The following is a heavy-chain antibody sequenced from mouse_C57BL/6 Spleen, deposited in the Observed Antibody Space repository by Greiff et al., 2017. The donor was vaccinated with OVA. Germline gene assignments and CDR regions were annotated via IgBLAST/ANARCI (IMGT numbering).Heavy chain of an antibody. V-gene: IGHV1-42*01. CDR1: GYSFTGYY. CDR3: ARGDEYDY. J-gene: IGHJ2*01. Sequence: VKLKQSGPALVKPGASVKISCKASGYSFTGYYMNWVKQSPEKSLEWIGEINPSTGGTTYNQKFKAPATLTVDNSYRTAYMQLTSLTSEDSADYYCARGDEYDYWGQGTTLTVSS. D-gene: IGHD5-1*01. CDR2: INPSTGGT.